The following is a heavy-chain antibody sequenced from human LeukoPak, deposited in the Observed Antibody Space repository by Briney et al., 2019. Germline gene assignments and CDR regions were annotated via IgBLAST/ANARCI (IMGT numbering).Heavy chain of an antibody. CDR3: ARRPVPAAIDYYYGMDV. CDR2: IYYSGST. J-gene: IGHJ6*02. D-gene: IGHD2-2*01. CDR1: GGSFSGYY. Sequence: SETLSLTCAVYGGSFSGYYWGWIRQPPGKGLEWIGSIYYSGSTYYNPSLKSRVTISVDTSKNQFSLKLSSVTAADTAVYYCARRPVPAAIDYYYGMDVWGQGTTVTVSS. V-gene: IGHV4-39*01.